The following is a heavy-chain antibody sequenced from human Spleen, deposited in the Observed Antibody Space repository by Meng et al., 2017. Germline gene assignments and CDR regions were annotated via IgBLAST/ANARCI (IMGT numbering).Heavy chain of an antibody. CDR1: GFTFKDDN. Sequence: GESLKISCAASGFTFKDDNMNWVRQAPGKGLEWVSSIIGSSAYIYYADSVKGRFTISGDNARNSLYLQMNSLRAEDMALYYCAKGVGAVAGMLDYWGQGTLVTVSS. V-gene: IGHV3-21*04. D-gene: IGHD6-19*01. J-gene: IGHJ4*02. CDR2: IIGSSAYI. CDR3: AKGVGAVAGMLDY.